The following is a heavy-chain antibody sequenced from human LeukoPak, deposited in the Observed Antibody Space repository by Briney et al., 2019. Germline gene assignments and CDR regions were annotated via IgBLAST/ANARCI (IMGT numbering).Heavy chain of an antibody. J-gene: IGHJ5*02. CDR3: AKDRYSNYGNWFDP. CDR1: GFTFSSYA. V-gene: IGHV3-23*01. D-gene: IGHD4-11*01. CDR2: ISGSGGST. Sequence: GGSLRLSCAASGFTFSSYAMNWVRQAPGKGLEWVSGISGSGGSTYYADSVKGRFTISRDNSKNTLHLQMNSLRADDTAVYYCAKDRYSNYGNWFDPRGQGTLVTVFS.